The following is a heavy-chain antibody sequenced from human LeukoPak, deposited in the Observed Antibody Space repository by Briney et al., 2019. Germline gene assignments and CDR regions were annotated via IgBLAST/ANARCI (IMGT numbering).Heavy chain of an antibody. J-gene: IGHJ4*02. Sequence: GRSLRLSCAASGFTFSSYSMNWVRQAPGKGLEWVSYMSSSSTSIYHADSVKGRFTISRDDAKNTLDLQMNRLRDEDTAVYYCAREGDSSGPSVGLDYWGQGTLVTVSS. D-gene: IGHD3-22*01. CDR1: GFTFSSYS. CDR2: MSSSSTSI. V-gene: IGHV3-48*02. CDR3: AREGDSSGPSVGLDY.